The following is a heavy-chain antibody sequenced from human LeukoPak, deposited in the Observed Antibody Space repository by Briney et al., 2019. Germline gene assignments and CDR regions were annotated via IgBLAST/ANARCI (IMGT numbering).Heavy chain of an antibody. Sequence: GASVKVSCKASGGTFSSYAISWVRQAPRQGLEWMGGIIPIFGTANYAQKFQGRVTITADESTSTAYMELSSLRSEDTAVYYCARAIKARYYDFQNWFDPWGQGTLVTVSS. J-gene: IGHJ5*02. CDR3: ARAIKARYYDFQNWFDP. CDR1: GGTFSSYA. CDR2: IIPIFGTA. V-gene: IGHV1-69*13. D-gene: IGHD3-3*01.